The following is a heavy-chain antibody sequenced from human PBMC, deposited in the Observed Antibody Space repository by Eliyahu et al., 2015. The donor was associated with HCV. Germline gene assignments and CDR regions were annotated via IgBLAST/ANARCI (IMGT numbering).Heavy chain of an antibody. Sequence: QVQLVQSGSEVEKPGASVKVSCKASGYSFTDYRIDWVRQAPGRGLEGVGWVPPSSGDTHYTQNFQGRVTMTRDTSISTAYMELSRLTSDDTAVYYCARDFSGSLDYWGQGSLVTVSS. CDR1: GYSFTDYR. CDR2: VPPSSGDT. CDR3: ARDFSGSLDY. V-gene: IGHV1-2*02. J-gene: IGHJ4*02. D-gene: IGHD1-26*01.